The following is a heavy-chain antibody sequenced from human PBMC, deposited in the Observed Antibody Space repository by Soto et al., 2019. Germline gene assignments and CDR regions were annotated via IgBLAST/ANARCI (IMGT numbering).Heavy chain of an antibody. Sequence: GASVKVSCKASGYTFTGYYMHWVRQAPGQGLEWMGWINPNSGGTNYAQKFQGWVTMTRDTSISTAYMELSRLRSDDTAVYYCARGLEYYYDSSGYYWFDPWGQGTLVTVSS. CDR3: ARGLEYYYDSSGYYWFDP. CDR2: INPNSGGT. D-gene: IGHD3-22*01. J-gene: IGHJ5*02. V-gene: IGHV1-2*04. CDR1: GYTFTGYY.